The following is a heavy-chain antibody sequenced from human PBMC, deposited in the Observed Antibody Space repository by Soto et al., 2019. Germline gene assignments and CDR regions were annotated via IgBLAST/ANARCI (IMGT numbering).Heavy chain of an antibody. Sequence: SVKISCKASGGTFSSYAISWVRQAPGQGLEWMGGIIPIFGTANYAQKFQGRVTITADKSTSTAYMELSSLRSEDTAVYYCAGEREGYSNGHGMDVWGQGTTVTVSS. CDR2: IIPIFGTA. J-gene: IGHJ6*02. CDR3: AGEREGYSNGHGMDV. D-gene: IGHD4-4*01. CDR1: GGTFSSYA. V-gene: IGHV1-69*06.